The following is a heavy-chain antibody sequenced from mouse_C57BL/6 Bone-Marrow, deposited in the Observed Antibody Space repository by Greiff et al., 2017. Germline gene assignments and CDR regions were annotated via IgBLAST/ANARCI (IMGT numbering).Heavy chain of an antibody. CDR1: GYTFTDYY. Sequence: EVHLQQSGPELVKPGASVKISCKASGYTFTDYYMNWVKQSHGKSLEWIGDINPNNGGTSYNQKFKGKATLTVDKSSSTAYMELRSLTSEDSAVYDCAHYGSSTGFAYWGQGTLVTVSA. D-gene: IGHD1-1*01. J-gene: IGHJ3*01. CDR2: INPNNGGT. V-gene: IGHV1-26*01. CDR3: AHYGSSTGFAY.